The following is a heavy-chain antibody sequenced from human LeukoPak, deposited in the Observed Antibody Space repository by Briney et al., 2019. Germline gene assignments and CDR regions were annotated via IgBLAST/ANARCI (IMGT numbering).Heavy chain of an antibody. CDR2: IKKDGSEK. CDR3: ARQETSSYNGAFDI. V-gene: IGHV3-7*01. D-gene: IGHD1-26*01. J-gene: IGHJ3*02. Sequence: GGSLRLSCGASGLIFNTYWMSWVRQAPGKGLEWVANIKKDGSEKCYVDSVKGRFTISRDNAKNSLYLQMNSLRADDTAVYYCARQETSSYNGAFDIWGQGTMVTVSS. CDR1: GLIFNTYW.